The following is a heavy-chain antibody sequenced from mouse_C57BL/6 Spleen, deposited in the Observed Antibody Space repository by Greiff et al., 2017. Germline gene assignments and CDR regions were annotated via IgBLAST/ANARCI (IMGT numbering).Heavy chain of an antibody. V-gene: IGHV1-18*01. CDR3: ARDYGSTVVATRYFDV. CDR1: GYTFTDYN. J-gene: IGHJ1*03. D-gene: IGHD1-1*01. Sequence: VQLQQSGPELVKPGASVKIPCTASGYTFTDYNMDWVKQSHGKSLEWIGEINPNNGGTIYNQKFKGKATLTVDKSSSTAYMELRSRTSEDTAVYDCARDYGSTVVATRYFDVWGTGTTVTVSS. CDR2: INPNNGGT.